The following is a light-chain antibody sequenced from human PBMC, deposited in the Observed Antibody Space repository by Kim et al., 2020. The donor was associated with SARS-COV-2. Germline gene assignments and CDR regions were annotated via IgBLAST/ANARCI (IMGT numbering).Light chain of an antibody. CDR1: QSDSRP. CDR3: EQHNSPLT. CDR2: EAS. J-gene: IGKJ4*01. Sequence: PGERATRPCRASQSDSRPLAWDQRKPGQAPRLVIYEASNRATGIPARFSGSGSGTDFTLTISSLEPEDLAVYYCEQHNSPLTLGGGTKVDIK. V-gene: IGKV3-11*01.